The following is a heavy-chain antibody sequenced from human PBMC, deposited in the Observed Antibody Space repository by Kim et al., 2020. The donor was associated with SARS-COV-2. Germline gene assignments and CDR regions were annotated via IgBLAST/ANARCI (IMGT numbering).Heavy chain of an antibody. CDR1: GFTFNNAW. D-gene: IGHD3-22*01. CDR3: TTGLYYYENSAYRRDDY. J-gene: IGHJ4*02. Sequence: GGSLRLSCAASGFTFNNAWMSWVRQAPGKGLEWVGSIKSTTDGGTCDYVAPVKGRFTNSRDDSKNTLYLQMNSLKTEDTAVYYCTTGLYYYENSAYRRDDYWGQGTLVTVSS. CDR2: IKSTTDGGTC. V-gene: IGHV3-15*01.